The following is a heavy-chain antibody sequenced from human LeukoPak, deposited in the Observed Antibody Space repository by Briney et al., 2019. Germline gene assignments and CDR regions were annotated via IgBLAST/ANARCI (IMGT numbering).Heavy chain of an antibody. V-gene: IGHV1-18*01. CDR1: GGSISSYA. J-gene: IGHJ5*02. D-gene: IGHD3-10*01. CDR3: ARITMVRGEGWFDP. Sequence: ASLKVSCKASGGSISSYAISWVRQPPGQGLEWMGWISAYNGNTNYAQKLQGRVTMTTDTSTSTAYMELRSLRSDDTAVYDCARITMVRGEGWFDPWGQGTLVTVSS. CDR2: ISAYNGNT.